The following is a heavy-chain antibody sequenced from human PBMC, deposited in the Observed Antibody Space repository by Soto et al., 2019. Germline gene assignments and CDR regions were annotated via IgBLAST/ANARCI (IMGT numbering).Heavy chain of an antibody. Sequence: SETLSLTCAVYGGSFSDYYWSWIRQPPGKGLEWIGYIYYSGSTYYNPSLKSRVTISVDTSKNQFSLKLSSVTAADTAVYYCARGVSQQLVPDYWGQGTLVTVSS. CDR3: ARGVSQQLVPDY. J-gene: IGHJ4*02. CDR2: IYYSGST. CDR1: GGSFSDYY. V-gene: IGHV4-30-4*01. D-gene: IGHD6-13*01.